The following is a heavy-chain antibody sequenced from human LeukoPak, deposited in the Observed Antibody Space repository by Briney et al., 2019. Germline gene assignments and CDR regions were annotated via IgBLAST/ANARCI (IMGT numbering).Heavy chain of an antibody. Sequence: SETLSLTCTVSGGSITMYYWSCIRQRPGEGLEYIGYIYYSGRTNYNPSLKSRVTISVDTSKNQFSLSLSSVTAADTAVYYCARPSPGYSSGWYYFDFWGQGALVTVSS. V-gene: IGHV4-59*08. CDR3: ARPSPGYSSGWYYFDF. J-gene: IGHJ4*02. CDR1: GGSITMYY. CDR2: IYYSGRT. D-gene: IGHD6-19*01.